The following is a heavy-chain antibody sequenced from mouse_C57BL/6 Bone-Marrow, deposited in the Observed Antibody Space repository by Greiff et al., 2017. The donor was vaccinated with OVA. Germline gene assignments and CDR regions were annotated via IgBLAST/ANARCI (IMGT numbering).Heavy chain of an antibody. CDR1: GFTFSSYA. Sequence: EVKVVESREGLVKPGGSLKLSCAASGFTFSSYAMSWVRQTPEKRLEWVAYISSGGDYIYYADTVKGRFTISRDNARNTLYLQMSSLKSEDTAMYYCTRLLDAMDYWGQGTSVTVSS. V-gene: IGHV5-9-1*02. D-gene: IGHD2-1*01. CDR2: ISSGGDYI. CDR3: TRLLDAMDY. J-gene: IGHJ4*01.